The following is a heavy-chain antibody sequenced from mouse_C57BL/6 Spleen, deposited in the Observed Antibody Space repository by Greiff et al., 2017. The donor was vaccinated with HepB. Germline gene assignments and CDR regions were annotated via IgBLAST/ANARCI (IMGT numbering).Heavy chain of an antibody. CDR3: ARYFYGSSYVY. V-gene: IGHV1-4*01. D-gene: IGHD1-1*01. J-gene: IGHJ2*01. Sequence: VQLQQSGAELARPGASVKMSCKASGYTFTSYTMHWVKQRPGQGLEWIGYINPSSGYTKYNQKFKDKATLTADKSSSTADMQLSSLTSEDSAVYYCARYFYGSSYVYWGQGTTLTVSS. CDR2: INPSSGYT. CDR1: GYTFTSYT.